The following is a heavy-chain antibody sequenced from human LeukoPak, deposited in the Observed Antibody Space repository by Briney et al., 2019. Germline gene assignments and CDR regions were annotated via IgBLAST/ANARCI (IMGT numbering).Heavy chain of an antibody. V-gene: IGHV4-31*03. J-gene: IGHJ4*02. CDR3: ARASRGYGGKIFDY. D-gene: IGHD2-15*01. CDR2: IYYSGST. Sequence: SETLSLTCTVSGGSISSGGYYWSWIRQHPGKGLEWIGYIYYSGSTYYNPSLKSRVTISVDTSKNQFSLKLSSVTAADTAVYYWARASRGYGGKIFDYWGQGTLVTVSS. CDR1: GGSISSGGYY.